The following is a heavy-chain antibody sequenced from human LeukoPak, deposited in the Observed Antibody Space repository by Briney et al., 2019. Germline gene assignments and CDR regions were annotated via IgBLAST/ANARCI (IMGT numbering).Heavy chain of an antibody. CDR1: GDSISSYY. Sequence: ETLSLTCTVSGDSISSYYWSWIRQPPGKGLEWIGYIYYSGSTNYNPSLKSRVTISVDTSKNQFSLKLSSVTAADTAVYYCARDLGSELLGYWGQGTLVTVSS. CDR2: IYYSGST. D-gene: IGHD1-26*01. V-gene: IGHV4-59*01. J-gene: IGHJ4*02. CDR3: ARDLGSELLGY.